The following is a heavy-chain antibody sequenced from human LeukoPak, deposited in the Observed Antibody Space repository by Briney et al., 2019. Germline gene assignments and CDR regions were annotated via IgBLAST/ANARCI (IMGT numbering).Heavy chain of an antibody. J-gene: IGHJ6*02. V-gene: IGHV3-9*01. D-gene: IGHD1-1*01. CDR1: GFTFDDYA. CDR3: AKENDGMDV. Sequence: GRSLRLSCAASGFTFDDYAMHWVRQAPGKGLEWVSGISWNSGSIGYADSVKGRFTISRDNAKNSLYLQMSSLRAEDTALYYCAKENDGMDVWGQGTTVTVSS. CDR2: ISWNSGSI.